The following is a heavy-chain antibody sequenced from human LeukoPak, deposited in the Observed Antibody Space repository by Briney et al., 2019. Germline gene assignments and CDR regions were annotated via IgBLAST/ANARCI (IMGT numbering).Heavy chain of an antibody. J-gene: IGHJ4*02. D-gene: IGHD3-9*01. CDR1: GFTFSSYA. Sequence: GGSLRLSCAASGFTFSSYAMSWVRQAPGKGLEWVSAISGSGGSTYYADSVKGRFTISRDNSKNTLYLQMNSLRAEDTAVYYCAKGGLYFGLAEYYFDYWGQGTLVTVSS. CDR3: AKGGLYFGLAEYYFDY. V-gene: IGHV3-23*01. CDR2: ISGSGGST.